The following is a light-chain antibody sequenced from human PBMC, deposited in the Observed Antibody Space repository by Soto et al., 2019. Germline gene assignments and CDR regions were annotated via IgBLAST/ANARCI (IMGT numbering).Light chain of an antibody. CDR3: AAWDDSLNGSVV. J-gene: IGLJ2*01. Sequence: QSVLTQPPSASGTPGQRVTISCSGSSSNIGSNTVNWYQQLPGTAPKLLIYSNNQPPSGVPDRFSGSKSGTSASLAISGLQSEDEADYYCAAWDDSLNGSVVFGGGTKLTVL. CDR2: SNN. V-gene: IGLV1-44*01. CDR1: SSNIGSNT.